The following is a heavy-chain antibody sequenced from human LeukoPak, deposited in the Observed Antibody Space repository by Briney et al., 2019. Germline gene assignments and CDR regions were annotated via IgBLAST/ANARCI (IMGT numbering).Heavy chain of an antibody. CDR1: GFTFSTYG. J-gene: IGHJ4*02. V-gene: IGHV3-48*02. CDR2: ISSSSSTI. D-gene: IGHD3-22*01. CDR3: ARDGGLYYYDSSGYYYFDY. Sequence: PGRSLRLSCAAYGFTFSTYGMNWVRQAPGKGLEWVSYISSSSSTIYYADSVKGRFTISRDNAKNSLYLQMNSLRDEDTAVYYCARDGGLYYYDSSGYYYFDYWGQGTLVTVSS.